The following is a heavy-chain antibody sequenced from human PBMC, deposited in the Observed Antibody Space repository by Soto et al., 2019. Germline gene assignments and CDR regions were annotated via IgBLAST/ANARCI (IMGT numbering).Heavy chain of an antibody. CDR2: VHDTGTT. CDR3: ARGLSSPSAAGV. J-gene: IGHJ4*02. Sequence: QLQLQESGPGLVKPSETLSLTCAVSGGSVSSGGNYWGWIRQSPGKGLEWIGSVHDTGTTHYNPSLPSRVTISVDTSKNQFSLNVISVTAADTAVYYCARGLSSPSAAGVWGQGTLVTVSS. CDR1: GGSVSSGGNY. D-gene: IGHD6-6*01. V-gene: IGHV4-39*01.